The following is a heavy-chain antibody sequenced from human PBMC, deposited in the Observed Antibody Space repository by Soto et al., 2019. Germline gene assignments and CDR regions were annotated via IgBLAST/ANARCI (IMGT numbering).Heavy chain of an antibody. D-gene: IGHD3-10*01. V-gene: IGHV4-59*01. CDR3: ARVWGGAFDL. Sequence: SETLSLTCTVSGGSISSYYWSWIRQPPGKGLEWIGYIYYSGSTNYNPSLKSRVTISVDTSKNQFSLKLSSVTAADTAVYYCARVWGGAFDLWGQGTMVTVSS. CDR1: GGSISSYY. J-gene: IGHJ3*01. CDR2: IYYSGST.